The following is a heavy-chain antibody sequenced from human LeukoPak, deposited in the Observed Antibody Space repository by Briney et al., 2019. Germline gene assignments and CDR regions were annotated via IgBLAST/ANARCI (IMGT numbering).Heavy chain of an antibody. Sequence: ASVKVSCKASGYTFSVYYIHWLRQAPGQGLEWMGWVVPNSGGTNYAQKFRNRVTMTRDTSIDTAYMELSSLTYDDTAVYYCARGVLLQGRGAFDIWGQGTMVTVSS. CDR3: ARGVLLQGRGAFDI. D-gene: IGHD2-15*01. J-gene: IGHJ3*02. CDR2: VVPNSGGT. V-gene: IGHV1-2*02. CDR1: GYTFSVYY.